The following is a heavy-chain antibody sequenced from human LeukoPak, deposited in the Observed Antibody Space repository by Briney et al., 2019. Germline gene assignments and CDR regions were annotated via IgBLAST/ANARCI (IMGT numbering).Heavy chain of an antibody. CDR1: GFTFSSYA. CDR2: ISGSGGST. D-gene: IGHD6-19*01. J-gene: IGHJ4*02. V-gene: IGHV3-23*01. Sequence: GGSLRLSCAASGFTFSSYAMSWVRQAPGKGLEWVSAISGSGGSTYYADSVKGRFTISRDNSKNTLYLQMNSLRAEDTAVYYCAKDQSGGWYFSAEVSYYFDYWGQGNLVTVSS. CDR3: AKDQSGGWYFSAEVSYYFDY.